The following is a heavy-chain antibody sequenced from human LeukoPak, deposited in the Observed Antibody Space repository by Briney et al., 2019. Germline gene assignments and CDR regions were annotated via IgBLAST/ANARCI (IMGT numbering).Heavy chain of an antibody. CDR2: INHSGST. CDR3: ASLPPYCSSTSCYLGYFDY. V-gene: IGHV4-39*07. CDR1: GGSISSSSYY. Sequence: PSETLPLTCTVSGGSISSSSYYWGWIRQPPGKGLEWIGEINHSGSTNYNPSLKSRVTISVDTSKNQFSLKLSSVTAADTAVYYCASLPPYCSSTSCYLGYFDYWGQGTLVTVSS. J-gene: IGHJ4*02. D-gene: IGHD2-2*01.